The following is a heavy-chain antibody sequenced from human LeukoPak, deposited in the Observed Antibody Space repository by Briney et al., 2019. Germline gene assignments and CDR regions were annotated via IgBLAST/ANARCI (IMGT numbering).Heavy chain of an antibody. CDR1: GDTFSIYA. CDR3: AGEAGIAPDY. D-gene: IGHD6-13*01. V-gene: IGHV1-69*13. Sequence: ASVRVSCKTSGDTFSIYAITWVRQAPGQGLEWMGGIIPIFGTANYAQKFQGRVTITADESTSTAYMELSSLRSEDTAVYYCAGEAGIAPDYWGQGTLVTVSS. J-gene: IGHJ4*02. CDR2: IIPIFGTA.